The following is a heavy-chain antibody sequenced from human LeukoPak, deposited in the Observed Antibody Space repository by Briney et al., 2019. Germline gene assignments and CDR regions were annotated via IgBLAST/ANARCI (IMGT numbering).Heavy chain of an antibody. J-gene: IGHJ5*02. CDR2: INHSGST. CDR1: GGSFSGYY. D-gene: IGHD3-16*01. V-gene: IGHV4-34*01. CDR3: ARGRDDRTIMITFGGVITNWFDH. Sequence: SETLSLTCAVYGGSFSGYYWSWIRQPPGKGLEWIGEINHSGSTNYNPSLKSRVTISVDTSKNQFSLKLSSVTAADTAVYYCARGRDDRTIMITFGGVITNWFDHWGQGTLVTVSS.